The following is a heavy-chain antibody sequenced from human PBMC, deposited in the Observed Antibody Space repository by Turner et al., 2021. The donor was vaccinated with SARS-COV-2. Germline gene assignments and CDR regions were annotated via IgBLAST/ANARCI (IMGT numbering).Heavy chain of an antibody. CDR1: GVTVSSNY. Sequence: EVQLVESGGGLVPPGGSLRPSCAASGVTVSSNYMSWVRQAPGKGLEWVSVIYSGGITFYAESLKSRFTISRHNSKNTLYLQMNSLRAEDTAVYYCARDLLAYGMDVWGQGTTVTVSS. CDR3: ARDLLAYGMDV. V-gene: IGHV3-53*04. CDR2: IYSGGIT. J-gene: IGHJ6*02. D-gene: IGHD3-3*02.